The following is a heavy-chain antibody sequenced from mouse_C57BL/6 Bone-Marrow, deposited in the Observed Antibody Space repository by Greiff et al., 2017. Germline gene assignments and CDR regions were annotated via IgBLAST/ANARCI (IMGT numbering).Heavy chain of an antibody. CDR2: IYPNSGST. CDR1: GYTFTSYW. CDR3: ARARGPAY. Sequence: VKLLQPGAELVKPGASVKLSCKASGYTFTSYWMHWVKQRPGQGLEWIAMIYPNSGSTYYNEKFKSKATLTVDKSSSTAYMQLSSLASEVSAVYYGARARGPAYWGQGTLVTVSA. J-gene: IGHJ3*01. V-gene: IGHV1-64*01.